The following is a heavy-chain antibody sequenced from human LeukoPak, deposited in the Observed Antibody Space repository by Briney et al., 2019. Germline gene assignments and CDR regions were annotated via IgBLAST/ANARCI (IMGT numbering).Heavy chain of an antibody. J-gene: IGHJ5*02. Sequence: SETLSLTCAVSGGSISSSNWWSWARPPPGKGLEWIGEIYHSGSTNYNPSLKSRVTISVDKSKNQFSLKLSSVTAADTAVYYCARAGTMVRGVINLWGQGTLVTVS. CDR3: ARAGTMVRGVINL. CDR1: GGSISSSNW. CDR2: IYHSGST. V-gene: IGHV4-4*02. D-gene: IGHD3-10*01.